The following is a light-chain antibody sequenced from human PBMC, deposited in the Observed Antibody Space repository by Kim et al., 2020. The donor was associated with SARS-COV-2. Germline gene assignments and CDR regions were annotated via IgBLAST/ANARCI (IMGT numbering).Light chain of an antibody. CDR1: SSDVGAYNY. CDR2: DVS. Sequence: GKSVTISCTGTSSDVGAYNYVSWYQQHPGKAPKLMIYDVSKRPSGVPDRFSGSKSGNTASLTISGLQAEDEADYYCCSYAGSYTWVFGGGTQLTV. CDR3: CSYAGSYTWV. J-gene: IGLJ3*02. V-gene: IGLV2-11*01.